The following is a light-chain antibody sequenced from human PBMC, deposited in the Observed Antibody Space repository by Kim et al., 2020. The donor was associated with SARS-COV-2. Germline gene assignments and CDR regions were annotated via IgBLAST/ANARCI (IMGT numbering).Light chain of an antibody. CDR2: LNSDGSH. CDR3: QTWGTGIVV. V-gene: IGLV4-69*01. Sequence: QPVLTQSPSAPASLGASVKLTCTLSSGHSSYAIAWHQQQPEKGPRYLMKLNSDGSHSKGDGIPDRFSGSSSGAERYLTISSLQSEDEADYYCQTWGTGIVVFGGGTQLTVL. CDR1: SGHSSYA. J-gene: IGLJ2*01.